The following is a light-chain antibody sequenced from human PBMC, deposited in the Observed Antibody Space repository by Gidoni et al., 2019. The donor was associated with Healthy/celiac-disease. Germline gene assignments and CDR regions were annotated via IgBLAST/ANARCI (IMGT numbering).Light chain of an antibody. CDR2: GAS. CDR3: QQYNNWPPMYT. CDR1: QSVSST. J-gene: IGKJ2*01. V-gene: IGKV3-15*01. Sequence: EIVMTQSPATLSVSPGERATLSCRASQSVSSTLAWYQQKPGQAPRLLIYGASTRATGIPARLRGSGSGTEFTLTISSLQSEDFAVYYCQQYNNWPPMYTFGQGTKLEIK.